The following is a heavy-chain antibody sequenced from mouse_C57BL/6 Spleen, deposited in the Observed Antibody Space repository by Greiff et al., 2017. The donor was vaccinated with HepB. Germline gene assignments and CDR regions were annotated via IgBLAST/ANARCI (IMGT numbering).Heavy chain of an antibody. Sequence: VQLQQSGAELVRPGASVKLSCTASGFNIKDDYMHWVKQRPEQGLEWIGWIDPENGDTEYASKFQGKATITADTSSNTAYLQLSSLASEDTAVYYCTTLRVDYWGQGTTLTVSS. CDR1: GFNIKDDY. V-gene: IGHV14-4*01. CDR2: IDPENGDT. CDR3: TTLRVDY. J-gene: IGHJ2*01.